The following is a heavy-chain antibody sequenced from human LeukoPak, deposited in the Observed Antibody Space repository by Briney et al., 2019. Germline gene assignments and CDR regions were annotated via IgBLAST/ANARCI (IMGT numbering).Heavy chain of an antibody. V-gene: IGHV1-18*01. D-gene: IGHD2-2*01. CDR2: IGAYNGNT. J-gene: IGHJ6*03. CDR3: ARSIFRYCSSTSCLRDYYYMDV. Sequence: ASVKVSCKASGYTFTSYGISWVRQAPGQGLEWMGWIGAYNGNTNYAQKLQGRVTMTTDTSTSTAYMELRSLRSDDTAVYYCARSIFRYCSSTSCLRDYYYMDVWGKGTTVTVSS. CDR1: GYTFTSYG.